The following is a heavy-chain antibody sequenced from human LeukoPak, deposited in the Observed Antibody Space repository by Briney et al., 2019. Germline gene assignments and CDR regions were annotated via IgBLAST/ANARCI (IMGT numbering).Heavy chain of an antibody. J-gene: IGHJ6*02. CDR3: AKDRIGGYGSGSYYKAQIYYYYGMDV. CDR1: GFTFSSYG. CDR2: ISYDGSNK. V-gene: IGHV3-30*18. Sequence: PGGSLRLSCAASGFTFSSYGMHWVRQAPGKGLEWVAVISYDGSNKYYADSVKGRFTISRDNSKNTLYLQMNSLRAEDTAVYYCAKDRIGGYGSGSYYKAQIYYYYGMDVWGQGTTVTVSS. D-gene: IGHD3-10*01.